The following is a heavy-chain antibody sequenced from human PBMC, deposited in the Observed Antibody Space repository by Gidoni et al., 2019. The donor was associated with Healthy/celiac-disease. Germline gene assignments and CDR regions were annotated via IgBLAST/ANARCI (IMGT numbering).Heavy chain of an antibody. CDR2: MNPNSGNT. J-gene: IGHJ6*02. CDR1: GYTFTSYD. CDR3: ARGSTRNDVFYYYGMDV. D-gene: IGHD1-1*01. V-gene: IGHV1-8*03. Sequence: QVQLVQSGAEVKKPGASVKVSCKASGYTFTSYDINWVRQATGQGLEWMGWMNPNSGNTGYAQKFQGRVTITRNTSISTAYMELSSLRSGDTAVYYCARGSTRNDVFYYYGMDVWGQGTTVTVSS.